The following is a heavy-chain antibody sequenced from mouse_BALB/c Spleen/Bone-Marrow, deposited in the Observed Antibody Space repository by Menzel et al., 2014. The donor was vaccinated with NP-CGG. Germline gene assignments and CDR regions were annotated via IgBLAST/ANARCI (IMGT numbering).Heavy chain of an antibody. CDR1: GFNIKDTY. V-gene: IGHV14-3*02. CDR3: ATNHYGRRSFAY. CDR2: IDPANGNT. Sequence: EVKLQESGAELVKPGASVKLSCTASGFNIKDTYIHWVKQRPEQGLEWIGRIDPANGNTKYDPKFQGKATITTDTSSNTAYLQLSSLTSEDTAVYYCATNHYGRRSFAYWGQGTLRTVSA. J-gene: IGHJ3*01. D-gene: IGHD1-1*01.